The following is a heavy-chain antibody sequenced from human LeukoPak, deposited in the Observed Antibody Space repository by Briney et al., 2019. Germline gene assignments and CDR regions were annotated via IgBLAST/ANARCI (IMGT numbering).Heavy chain of an antibody. CDR3: ARAVRVVTHYYYYYMDV. D-gene: IGHD3-3*01. Sequence: ASVKVSCKASGYTFTSYDINWVRQATGQGLEWMGWMNPNSGNTGYAQKFQGRVTMTRNTSISTAYMELSSLRSEDTAVYYCARAVRVVTHYYYYYMDVWGKGTTITVSS. CDR1: GYTFTSYD. CDR2: MNPNSGNT. J-gene: IGHJ6*03. V-gene: IGHV1-8*01.